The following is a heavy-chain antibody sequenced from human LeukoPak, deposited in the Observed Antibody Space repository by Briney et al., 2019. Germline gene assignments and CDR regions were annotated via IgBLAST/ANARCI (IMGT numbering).Heavy chain of an antibody. CDR3: AKASTDLTYYDYVWGSGVYLTN. CDR2: ISGSGGST. CDR1: GFTFSSYA. V-gene: IGHV3-23*01. Sequence: GGSLRLSCAASGFTFSSYAMSWVRQAPGKGLEWVSAISGSGGSTYYADSVKGRFTISRDNSKNTLYPQMNSLRAEDTAVYYCAKASTDLTYYDYVWGSGVYLTNWGQGTLVTVSS. D-gene: IGHD3-16*01. J-gene: IGHJ4*02.